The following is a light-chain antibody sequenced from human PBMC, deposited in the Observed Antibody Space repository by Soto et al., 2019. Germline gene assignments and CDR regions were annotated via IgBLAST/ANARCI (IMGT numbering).Light chain of an antibody. CDR1: QSISSY. CDR3: QQYNSRQR. V-gene: IGKV1-39*01. Sequence: IQMSKSPFSLSASVGDRVPIPCRASQSISSYLNCYQQKPGKAPKLLIYAASSLQSGVPSRFSGSGSGTEFTLTISCLPPDDSATCSCQQYNSRQRFGQGA. CDR2: AAS. J-gene: IGKJ1*01.